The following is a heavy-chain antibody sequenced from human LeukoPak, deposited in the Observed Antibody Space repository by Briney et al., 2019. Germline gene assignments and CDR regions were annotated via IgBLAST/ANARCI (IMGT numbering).Heavy chain of an antibody. J-gene: IGHJ6*04. V-gene: IGHV4-30-4*08. Sequence: SCKASGGTFSSYAISWIRQPPGKGLEWIGYIYYSGSTYYNPSLKSRVTISVDTSKNQFSLKLSSVTAADTAVYYCARSKNVLRFLEVDVWGKGTTVTVSS. CDR3: ARSKNVLRFLEVDV. D-gene: IGHD3-3*01. CDR2: IYYSGST. CDR1: GGTFSSYAI.